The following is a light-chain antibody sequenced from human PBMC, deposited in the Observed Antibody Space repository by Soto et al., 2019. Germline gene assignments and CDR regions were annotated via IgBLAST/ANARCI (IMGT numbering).Light chain of an antibody. CDR1: QSVSSN. CDR3: QQYNKWAPYT. V-gene: IGKV3-15*01. Sequence: EIVMTQSPATLSVSPGERATLSCRASQSVSSNLAWYQQKPGQAPRLLIYGASTRATGIPARFSGSGSGTEFTLTLSSLQSEDFAVYYCQQYNKWAPYTFGQGTKLEIK. J-gene: IGKJ2*01. CDR2: GAS.